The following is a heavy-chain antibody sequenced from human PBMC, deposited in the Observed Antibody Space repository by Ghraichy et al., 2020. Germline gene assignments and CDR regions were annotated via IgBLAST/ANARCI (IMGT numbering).Heavy chain of an antibody. CDR2: ISHDGISK. Sequence: GGSLRLSCVASGFTFSTYSMHWVRQAPGKGLEWVAVISHDGISKYYADSVKGRFTISRDNSKNTLFLQMNSLRGEDTALYYCARDIKSSSWSYYFYAMDVLVQGTTVAVS. V-gene: IGHV3-30-3*01. D-gene: IGHD6-13*01. CDR3: ARDIKSSSWSYYFYAMDV. J-gene: IGHJ6*02. CDR1: GFTFSTYS.